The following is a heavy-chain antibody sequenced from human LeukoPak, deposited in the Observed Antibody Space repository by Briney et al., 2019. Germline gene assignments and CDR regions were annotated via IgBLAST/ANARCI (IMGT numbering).Heavy chain of an antibody. CDR3: ARGPIWFGELVRSAEGAYFDY. Sequence: KSSETLSLTCAVYGGSFSGYYWSWIRQPPGKGLEWIGEINHSGSTNYNPSLKSRVTISVDTSKNQFSLKLSSVTAADTAVYYCARGPIWFGELVRSAEGAYFDYWGQGTLVTVSS. CDR2: INHSGST. V-gene: IGHV4-34*01. J-gene: IGHJ4*02. D-gene: IGHD3-10*01. CDR1: GGSFSGYY.